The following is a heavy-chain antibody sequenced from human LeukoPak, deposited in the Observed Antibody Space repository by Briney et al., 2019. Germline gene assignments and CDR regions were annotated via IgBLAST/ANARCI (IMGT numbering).Heavy chain of an antibody. V-gene: IGHV3-74*01. D-gene: IGHD2-2*01. CDR1: GFTFSSYW. CDR3: ARGGDIVVVPAAIPEY. Sequence: GGSLRLSCAASGFTFSSYWMHWVRQAPGKGLVWASRINSDGSSTSYADSVKGRSTISRDNAKNTLYLQMNSLRAEDTAVYYCARGGDIVVVPAAIPEYWGQGTLVTVSS. CDR2: INSDGSST. J-gene: IGHJ4*02.